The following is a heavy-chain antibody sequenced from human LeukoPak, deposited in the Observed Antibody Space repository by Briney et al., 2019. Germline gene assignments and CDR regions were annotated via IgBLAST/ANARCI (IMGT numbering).Heavy chain of an antibody. Sequence: TGGSLRLSCAASGFTFSSYAMNWVRQAPGKGLEWVSSISHSGSISYADSVKGRFTISRDNSKNTLYLQMSSLRAEDTAIYYCAKELTERWLIDAFDIWGQGTVVTVSS. J-gene: IGHJ3*02. V-gene: IGHV3-23*01. CDR1: GFTFSSYA. CDR2: ISHSGSI. D-gene: IGHD6-19*01. CDR3: AKELTERWLIDAFDI.